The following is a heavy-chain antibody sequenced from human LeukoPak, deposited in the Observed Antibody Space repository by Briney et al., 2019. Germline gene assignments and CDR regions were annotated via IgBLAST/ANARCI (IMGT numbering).Heavy chain of an antibody. CDR2: IYPGDSDT. J-gene: IGHJ4*02. Sequence: GESLQISCKGSGYSFTSYWIGRVRQMPGKGLEWMGMIYPGDSDTRYSPSFQGQVTISADKSISTAYLQWSSLKASDTAMYYCARSARVTGELHYFDYWGQGTLVTVSS. CDR1: GYSFTSYW. CDR3: ARSARVTGELHYFDY. D-gene: IGHD5-18*01. V-gene: IGHV5-51*01.